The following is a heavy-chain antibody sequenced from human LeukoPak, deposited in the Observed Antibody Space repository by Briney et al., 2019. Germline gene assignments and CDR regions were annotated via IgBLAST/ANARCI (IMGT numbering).Heavy chain of an antibody. CDR2: IYYIGST. D-gene: IGHD3-10*01. Sequence: PSETLSLTCTVSGGSIRSFHWSWLRQPPGKGLEWSGYIYYIGSTNYNPSLKSRVTISVDPSKKQFSLKLRSMTAADTAVYYCARQDHYGSRNYPYYSGMDVWGRGTTVTVSS. CDR3: ARQDHYGSRNYPYYSGMDV. J-gene: IGHJ6*02. V-gene: IGHV4-59*08. CDR1: GGSIRSFH.